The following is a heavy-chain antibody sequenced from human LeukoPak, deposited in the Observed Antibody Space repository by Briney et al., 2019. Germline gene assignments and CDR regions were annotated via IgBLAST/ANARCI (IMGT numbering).Heavy chain of an antibody. Sequence: SETLSLTCTVSGYSISSGYYWGWIRQPPGKGLEWIGSIFHSGDTNYNPSLKSRVTISVDKSKNQFSLKLSSVTAADTAVYYCAGAYCGGDCYSGRAFDIWGQGTMVTVSS. J-gene: IGHJ3*02. D-gene: IGHD2-21*02. V-gene: IGHV4-38-2*02. CDR1: GYSISSGYY. CDR3: AGAYCGGDCYSGRAFDI. CDR2: IFHSGDT.